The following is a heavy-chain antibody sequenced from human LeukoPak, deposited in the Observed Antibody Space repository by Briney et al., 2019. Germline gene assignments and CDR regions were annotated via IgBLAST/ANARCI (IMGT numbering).Heavy chain of an antibody. J-gene: IGHJ4*02. CDR2: ISGSDANT. Sequence: TGVSLRLSCAASGFTFSKYAMSWVPQAPGKGLEWVSGISGSDANTYYADSVEGLFTISRDNFNNTLYLQMNRLRAEDTAVYYCAKRGGGVSNFDYWGQGTLVTVSS. CDR3: AKRGGGVSNFDY. D-gene: IGHD3-16*01. V-gene: IGHV3-23*01. CDR1: GFTFSKYA.